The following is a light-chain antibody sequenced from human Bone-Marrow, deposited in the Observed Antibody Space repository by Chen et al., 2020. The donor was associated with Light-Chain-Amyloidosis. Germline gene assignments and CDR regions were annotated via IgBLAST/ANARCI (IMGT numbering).Light chain of an antibody. CDR1: QSVGSK. V-gene: IGKV3-15*01. Sequence: EIVMTQSPATLSVSPGERATLSCRASQSVGSKLAWYQQKPGQAPRLLTYGASTRATGAAARFSGSGSGTEFTLTISSLQSEDFAVYYCQQYNDWPRTFGQGTKVEIK. CDR3: QQYNDWPRT. CDR2: GAS. J-gene: IGKJ1*01.